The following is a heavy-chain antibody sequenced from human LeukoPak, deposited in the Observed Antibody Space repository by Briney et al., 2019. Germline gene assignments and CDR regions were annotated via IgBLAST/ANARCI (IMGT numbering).Heavy chain of an antibody. D-gene: IGHD1-26*01. CDR3: ARSRGQWELLQINNWFDP. CDR1: GFTFSCYS. CDR2: ISSISSYI. J-gene: IGHJ5*02. Sequence: KPGGSLRLSCAASGFTFSCYSMNWVRQAPGKGLHWVSSISSISSYIYYADSVKGRFTISRDNAKNSLYLQMNSLRAEDTAVYYCARSRGQWELLQINNWFDPWGQGTLVSVSS. V-gene: IGHV3-21*01.